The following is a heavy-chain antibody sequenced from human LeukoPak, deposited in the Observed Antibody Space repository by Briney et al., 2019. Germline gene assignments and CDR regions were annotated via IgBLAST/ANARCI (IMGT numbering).Heavy chain of an antibody. CDR2: IKSKTDGGTT. Sequence: GGSLRLSCAASGFTFSDAWMYWVRQAPGKGLGWVGHIKSKTDGGTTDYAAPVKGRFTISRDDSKNTLSLQMNSLKTEDTAVYYCATLLRGYWGQGTLVTVSS. V-gene: IGHV3-15*01. CDR1: GFTFSDAW. J-gene: IGHJ4*02. CDR3: ATLLRGY. D-gene: IGHD3-10*01.